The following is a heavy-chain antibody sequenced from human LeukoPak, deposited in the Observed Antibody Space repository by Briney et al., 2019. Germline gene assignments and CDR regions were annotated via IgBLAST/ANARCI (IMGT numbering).Heavy chain of an antibody. CDR1: GGSISSYY. D-gene: IGHD2-2*01. V-gene: IGHV4-59*01. CDR3: ARDLWLPIVVPAARRAFDI. CDR2: IYYSGST. Sequence: SETLSLTCTVSGGSISSYYWSWIRQPPGKGLEWIGYIYYSGSTNYNPSLKSRVTISVDTSKNQFSLKLSSVTAADTAVYYCARDLWLPIVVPAARRAFDIWGQGTMVTVSS. J-gene: IGHJ3*02.